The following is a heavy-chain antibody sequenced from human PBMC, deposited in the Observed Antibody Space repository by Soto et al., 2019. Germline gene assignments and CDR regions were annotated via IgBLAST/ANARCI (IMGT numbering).Heavy chain of an antibody. CDR3: ARHKDYYDSSGLDY. D-gene: IGHD3-22*01. Sequence: SETLSLTCTVSGGSISSSSYYWGWIRQPPGKGLEWIGSIYYSGSTYYNPSLKSRVTISVDTSKNQFSLKLSSVTAADTAVYYCARHKDYYDSSGLDYWGQGTLVTVSS. J-gene: IGHJ4*02. V-gene: IGHV4-39*01. CDR1: GGSISSSSYY. CDR2: IYYSGST.